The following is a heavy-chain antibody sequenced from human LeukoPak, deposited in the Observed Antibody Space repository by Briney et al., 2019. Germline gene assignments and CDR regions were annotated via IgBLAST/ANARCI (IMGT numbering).Heavy chain of an antibody. V-gene: IGHV4-39*01. D-gene: IGHD5-18*01. J-gene: IGHJ3*02. Sequence: KPSETLSLTCTVSGGSISSSSYYWGWIRQPPGKGLEWIGSIYYSGSTYYNPPLKSRVTISVDTSKNQFSLKLSSVTAADTAVYYCASKRAMVNAFDIWGQGTMVTVSS. CDR2: IYYSGST. CDR3: ASKRAMVNAFDI. CDR1: GGSISSSSYY.